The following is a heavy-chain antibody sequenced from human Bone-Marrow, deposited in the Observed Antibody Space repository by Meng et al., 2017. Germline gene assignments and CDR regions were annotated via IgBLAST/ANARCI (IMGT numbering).Heavy chain of an antibody. CDR3: ARVIVYPKNDYFDY. CDR1: GFTFSSYG. J-gene: IGHJ4*02. D-gene: IGHD2-15*01. V-gene: IGHV3-30*19. Sequence: GGSLRLSCAASGFTFSSYGMHWVRQAPGKGLEWVAVISYDGSNKYYADSVKGRFTISRDNSKNTLYLQMNSLRAEDTAVYYCARVIVYPKNDYFDYWGQGTLVTVSS. CDR2: ISYDGSNK.